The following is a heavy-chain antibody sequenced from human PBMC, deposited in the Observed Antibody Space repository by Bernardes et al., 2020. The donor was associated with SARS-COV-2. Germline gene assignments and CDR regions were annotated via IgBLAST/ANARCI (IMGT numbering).Heavy chain of an antibody. D-gene: IGHD4-17*01. V-gene: IGHV4-31*03. CDR3: ARDQAEGLPLYYYGMDV. CDR1: GGSISSGGYY. J-gene: IGHJ6*02. CDR2: IYYSGST. Sequence: SETLSLTCTVSGGSISSGGYYWSWIRQHPGKGLEWIGYIYYSGSTYYNPSLKSRVTISVDTSKNQFSLKLSSVTVADTAVYYCARDQAEGLPLYYYGMDVWGQGTTVTVSS.